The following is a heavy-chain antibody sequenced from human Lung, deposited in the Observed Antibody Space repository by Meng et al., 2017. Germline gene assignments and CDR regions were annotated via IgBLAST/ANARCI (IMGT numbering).Heavy chain of an antibody. CDR2: INHSGST. CDR1: GGSFSDYY. Sequence: RWWVAGPFKLWDPRSPTWFVSGGSFSDYYWSWIRQPPGKGLEWIGEINHSGSTNYNPSLESRATISVDTSQNNLSLKLSSVTAADSAVYYCARGPTTMAHDFDYWGQGTLVTLL. D-gene: IGHD4-11*01. CDR3: ARGPTTMAHDFDY. J-gene: IGHJ4*02. V-gene: IGHV4-34*01.